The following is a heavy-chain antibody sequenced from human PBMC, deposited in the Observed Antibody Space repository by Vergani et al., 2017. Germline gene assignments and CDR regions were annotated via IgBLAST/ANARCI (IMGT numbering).Heavy chain of an antibody. CDR1: GFTFSSYS. CDR2: ISSSSSYI. CDR3: AREWVDCSSTSCKGGYYMDV. J-gene: IGHJ6*03. D-gene: IGHD2-2*01. V-gene: IGHV3-21*01. Sequence: EVQLVESGGGLVKPGGSLRLSCAASGFTFSSYSMNWVRQAPGKGLEWVSSISSSSSYIYYADSVKGRFTISRDNAKNSLYLQMNSLRAEDTAVYYCAREWVDCSSTSCKGGYYMDVWGKGTTVTVSS.